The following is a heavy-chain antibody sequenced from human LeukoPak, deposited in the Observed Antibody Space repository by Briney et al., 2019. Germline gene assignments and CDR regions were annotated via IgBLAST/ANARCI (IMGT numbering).Heavy chain of an antibody. D-gene: IGHD2-2*01. Sequence: GGSLRLSCAASGFSFSSHSMNWVRQAPGKGLEWVSYISGSGNAIHYTDSVKGRFTISRDNAKNALYLQMNSLRAEDTAVYFCARDYLYAFDYWGQGTLVTVSS. J-gene: IGHJ4*02. CDR1: GFSFSSHS. CDR3: ARDYLYAFDY. CDR2: ISGSGNAI. V-gene: IGHV3-48*01.